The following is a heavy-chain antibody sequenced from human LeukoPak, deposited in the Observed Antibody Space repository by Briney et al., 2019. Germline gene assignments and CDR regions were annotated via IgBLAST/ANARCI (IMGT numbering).Heavy chain of an antibody. V-gene: IGHV4-59*12. CDR3: ASISRWLQMEY. CDR2: IYYSGSP. Sequence: PSETLSLTCTVSCVSIRSYYGSWIRQPPGERLECMGYIYYSGSPIHNPSLKSRVTISVDPSKNQFSLTLSSVTATATAVYYCASISRWLQMEYWGQGTLVTVSS. J-gene: IGHJ4*02. CDR1: CVSIRSYY. D-gene: IGHD5-24*01.